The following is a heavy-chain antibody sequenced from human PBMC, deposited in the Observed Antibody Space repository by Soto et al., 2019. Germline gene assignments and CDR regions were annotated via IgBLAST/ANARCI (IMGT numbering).Heavy chain of an antibody. J-gene: IGHJ5*02. D-gene: IGHD3-22*01. Sequence: GGSLRLSCAASGFTFSSYAMSWVRQAPGKGLEWVSAISGSGGSTYYADSVKGRFTISRDNSKNTLYLQMNSLRAEDTAVYYCAISDGYYYDSSGYYYNHWGQGTLVTVSS. CDR2: ISGSGGST. CDR1: GFTFSSYA. V-gene: IGHV3-23*01. CDR3: AISDGYYYDSSGYYYNH.